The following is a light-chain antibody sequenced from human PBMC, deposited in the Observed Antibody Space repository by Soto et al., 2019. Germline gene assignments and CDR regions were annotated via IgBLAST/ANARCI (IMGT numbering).Light chain of an antibody. CDR3: RQYNIYPPT. CDR1: QCIGGF. CDR2: AAS. V-gene: IGKV1-39*01. Sequence: DIQMTQSPSSLSVSVGDRATITCRASQCIGGFLNWYQQKLGKAPKLLIYAASSLQSGVPSRFSGSGSATDCTLTISSLQPDDFATYDCRQYNIYPPTFGPRTQVDFK. J-gene: IGKJ1*01.